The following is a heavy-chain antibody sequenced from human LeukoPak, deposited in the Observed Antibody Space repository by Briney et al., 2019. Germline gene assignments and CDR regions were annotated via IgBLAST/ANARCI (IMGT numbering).Heavy chain of an antibody. Sequence: GASVKVSCKASGYTFTSYYMHWVRQAPGQGLEWMGIINPSGGSTSYAQKFQGRVTMTRDMSTSTVYMELSSLRSDDTAVYYCARRHAGYCSSTSCYYDWFDPWGQGTLVTVSS. D-gene: IGHD2-2*01. CDR3: ARRHAGYCSSTSCYYDWFDP. J-gene: IGHJ5*02. V-gene: IGHV1-46*01. CDR2: INPSGGST. CDR1: GYTFTSYY.